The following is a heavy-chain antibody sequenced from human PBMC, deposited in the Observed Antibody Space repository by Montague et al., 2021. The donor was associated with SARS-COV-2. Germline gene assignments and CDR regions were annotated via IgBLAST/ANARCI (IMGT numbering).Heavy chain of an antibody. CDR2: TYLSGFT. D-gene: IGHD3/OR15-3a*01. CDR1: DVSLSSSTW. Sequence: SETLSLTCVVSDVSLSSSTWWSWVRQSPGKGLEWVGETYLSGFTQYNPSVKYRVTISLDDSRSQFSLRLTSVTAADTAVYFCARGGLGNRGFDYWGQGALVTVSS. V-gene: IGHV4-4*02. J-gene: IGHJ4*02. CDR3: ARGGLGNRGFDY.